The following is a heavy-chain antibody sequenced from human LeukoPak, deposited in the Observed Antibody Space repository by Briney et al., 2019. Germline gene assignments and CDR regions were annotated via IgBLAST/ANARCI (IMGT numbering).Heavy chain of an antibody. CDR2: ISTTSTTI. CDR3: ASLVAAAADNWFDP. Sequence: TGGSLRLSCAASGFTLSSYNMNWVRQAPGEGLEWISYISTTSTTIYYADSVKGRFTISRDNSKNTLYLQMNSLRAEDTAVYYCASLVAAAADNWFDPWGQGTLVTVSS. J-gene: IGHJ5*02. CDR1: GFTLSSYN. D-gene: IGHD6-13*01. V-gene: IGHV3-48*01.